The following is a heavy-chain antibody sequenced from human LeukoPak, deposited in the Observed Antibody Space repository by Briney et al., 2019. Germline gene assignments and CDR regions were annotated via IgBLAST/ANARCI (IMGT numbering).Heavy chain of an antibody. V-gene: IGHV3-7*01. D-gene: IGHD2-15*01. CDR3: ARARGYCSGGSCYFDY. J-gene: IGHJ4*02. CDR2: IKQDGSEK. CDR1: GFPFSSYW. Sequence: PGGSLRLSCVASGFPFSSYWMTWVRQAPGKGLEWVANIKQDGSEKYYVDSVKGRFTISRDNAKSSLNLQMNSLRAEDTAVYYCARARGYCSGGSCYFDYWGQGTLVTVSS.